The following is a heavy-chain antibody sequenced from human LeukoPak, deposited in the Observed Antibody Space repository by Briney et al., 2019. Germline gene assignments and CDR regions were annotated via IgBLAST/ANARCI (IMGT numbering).Heavy chain of an antibody. CDR2: VRYDGNTK. D-gene: IGHD6-19*01. CDR1: GFNIRTYG. CDR3: ASLAVAGTTFDY. Sequence: GGSLRLSCAASGFNIRTYGMHWVHQAPGKGLEWVAIVRYDGNTKNYVDSVKGRFTISRDTSKNTVFLQMNSLRAEDTALYYCASLAVAGTTFDYWGQGTLVTVSS. V-gene: IGHV3-30*02. J-gene: IGHJ4*02.